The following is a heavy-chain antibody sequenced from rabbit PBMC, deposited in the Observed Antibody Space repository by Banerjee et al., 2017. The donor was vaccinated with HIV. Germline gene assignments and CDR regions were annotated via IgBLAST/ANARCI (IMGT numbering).Heavy chain of an antibody. J-gene: IGHJ4*01. CDR2: TYITFSTN. V-gene: IGHV1S40*01. Sequence: QSLEESGGDLVKPGGSLTLTCTASGFSFSSGYDIYWVRQVPGKGLEWIACTYITFSTNYYASWAKGRFTISKTSSTTVTLQMTSLTAADTATYFCARGTYGYGGYAPNLWGPGTLVTVS. CDR1: GFSFSSGYD. CDR3: ARGTYGYGGYAPNL. D-gene: IGHD6-1*01.